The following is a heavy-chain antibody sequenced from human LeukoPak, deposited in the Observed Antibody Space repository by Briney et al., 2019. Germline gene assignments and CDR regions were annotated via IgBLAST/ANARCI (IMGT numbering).Heavy chain of an antibody. CDR2: ISWNSGSI. V-gene: IGHV3-9*01. Sequence: GGSLRLSCGASGFTFDDYAMHWVRQAPGKGLEWVSGISWNSGSIGYADSVKGRFTISRDNAKNSLYLQMNSLRAEDTALYYCAKGYGSGRRYYFDYWGQGTLVTVSS. CDR3: AKGYGSGRRYYFDY. J-gene: IGHJ4*02. CDR1: GFTFDDYA. D-gene: IGHD3-10*01.